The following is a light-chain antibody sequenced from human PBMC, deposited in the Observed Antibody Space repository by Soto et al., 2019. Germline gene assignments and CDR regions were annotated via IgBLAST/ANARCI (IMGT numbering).Light chain of an antibody. CDR1: QSVCSRC. CDR2: GAS. V-gene: IGKV3-20*01. J-gene: IGKJ1*01. Sequence: ETVLTQSPGPLSLSPGERVTLSCRTSQSVCSRCFAWYQQKPGQSPRLLIYGASTRATGIPDRFSGSGSGTDFTLTISRLEPEDFAVYYCQHYGTTPWTFGQGTKVAIK. CDR3: QHYGTTPWT.